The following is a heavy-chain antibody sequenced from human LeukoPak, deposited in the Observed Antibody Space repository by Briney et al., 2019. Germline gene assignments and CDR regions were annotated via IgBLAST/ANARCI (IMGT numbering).Heavy chain of an antibody. CDR3: ARVRGGGSYSDY. D-gene: IGHD1-26*01. CDR1: GYTFNSYG. Sequence: ASVKVSCKASGYTFNSYGISWVRQAPGQGPEWMGIVNPSGDNTGYAQKFQGRVTMTRDTSTSTLYMELSSLGYEDTAVYYCARVRGGGSYSDYWGQGTPVTVSS. J-gene: IGHJ4*02. CDR2: VNPSGDNT. V-gene: IGHV1-46*02.